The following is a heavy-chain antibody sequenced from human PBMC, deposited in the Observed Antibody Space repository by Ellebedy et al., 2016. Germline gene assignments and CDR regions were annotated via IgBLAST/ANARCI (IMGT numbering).Heavy chain of an antibody. CDR1: GFMFSRYA. CDR2: ISDDGSNK. CDR3: ARGNFDTYFYGMDV. D-gene: IGHD1-7*01. Sequence: GGSLRLSXAASGFMFSRYAMHWVRQAPGKGLEWVAVISDDGSNKYYTDSVKGRFTISRDNSKNMLYFQMNSLRVEDTAVYYCARGNFDTYFYGMDVWGQGTTVTVSS. V-gene: IGHV3-30*14. J-gene: IGHJ6*02.